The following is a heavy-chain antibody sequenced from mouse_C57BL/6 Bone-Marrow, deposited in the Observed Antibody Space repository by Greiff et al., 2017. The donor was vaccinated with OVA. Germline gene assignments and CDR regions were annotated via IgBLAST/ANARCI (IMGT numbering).Heavy chain of an antibody. V-gene: IGHV1-82*01. D-gene: IGHD1-1*01. Sequence: QVQLKESGPELVKPGASVKISCKASGYAFSSSWMNWVKQRPGKGLEWIGRIYPGDGDTNYNGKFKGKATLTADKSSSTAYMQLSSLTSEDSAVXSGAPAAVVAPFDYWGQGTTLTVSS. CDR3: APAAVVAPFDY. CDR2: IYPGDGDT. CDR1: GYAFSSSW. J-gene: IGHJ2*01.